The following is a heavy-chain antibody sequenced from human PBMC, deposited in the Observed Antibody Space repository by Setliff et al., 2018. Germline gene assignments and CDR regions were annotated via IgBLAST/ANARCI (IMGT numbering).Heavy chain of an antibody. CDR1: GFTFSRYW. D-gene: IGHD6-13*01. J-gene: IGHJ3*01. CDR2: ISWDSGSK. CDR3: ARDACPYSSN. V-gene: IGHV3-9*03. Sequence: PGGSLRLSCAASGFTFSRYWMSWVRQAPGKGLEWVSGISWDSGSKGYADSVKGRFTISRDNAKNSLYLQMNSLRADDMAIYYCARDACPYSSNWCQGTMVTVSS.